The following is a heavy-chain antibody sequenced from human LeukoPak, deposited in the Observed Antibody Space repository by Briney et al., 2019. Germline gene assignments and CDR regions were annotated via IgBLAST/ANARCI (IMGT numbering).Heavy chain of an antibody. Sequence: GGSLRLSCAASGFTFSSYAMSWVRQVPGKGLEWVSAISGSGGSTYYADSVKGRFTISRDNSKNTLYLQMNSLRAEDTAVYYCAKWGSSGWYYFDYWGQGTLVTVSS. CDR2: ISGSGGST. J-gene: IGHJ4*02. CDR3: AKWGSSGWYYFDY. CDR1: GFTFSSYA. D-gene: IGHD6-19*01. V-gene: IGHV3-23*01.